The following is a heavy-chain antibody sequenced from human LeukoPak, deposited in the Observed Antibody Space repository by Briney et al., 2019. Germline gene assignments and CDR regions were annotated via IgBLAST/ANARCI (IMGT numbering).Heavy chain of an antibody. D-gene: IGHD4-17*01. V-gene: IGHV3-21*01. CDR2: ISSSRSYI. J-gene: IGHJ3*02. CDR3: ARAHDYGEHDSDDAFDI. CDR1: GLTFSSYS. Sequence: GGSLRLSCAPSGLTFSSYSMNWVRQAPGKGLEWVSSISSSRSYIYYADSVKGRFTISRDNAKNSLYLQMNSLRAEDTAVYYCARAHDYGEHDSDDAFDIWGQGTMVTVSS.